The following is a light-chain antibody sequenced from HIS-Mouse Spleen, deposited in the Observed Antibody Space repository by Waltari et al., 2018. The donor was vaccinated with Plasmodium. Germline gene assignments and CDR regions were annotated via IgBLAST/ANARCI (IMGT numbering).Light chain of an antibody. Sequence: QPVLTQPPSSSASPGESARLTCTLPSDINVGSYNIYWYHQNPGSPPRYLLYYYSDSDKGQGSGVPSRFSGSKDASANTGILLISGLQSEDEADYYCMIWPSNASGVFGGGTKLTVL. CDR1: SDINVGSYN. CDR3: MIWPSNASGV. V-gene: IGLV5-37*01. J-gene: IGLJ3*02. CDR2: YYSDSDK.